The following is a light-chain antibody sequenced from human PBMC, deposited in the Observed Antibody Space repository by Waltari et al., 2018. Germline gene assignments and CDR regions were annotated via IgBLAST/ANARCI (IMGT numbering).Light chain of an antibody. CDR2: GKN. CDR3: NSRDSSGNHLV. Sequence: SSELTQDPAVSVALGQTVRTTCQGDRLRTYYASWYQQKPEQAPVLVIYGKNNRPSGIPDRFSGSSSGNTASLTITGAQAEDEADYYCNSRDSSGNHLVFGGGTKLTVL. CDR1: RLRTYY. J-gene: IGLJ2*01. V-gene: IGLV3-19*01.